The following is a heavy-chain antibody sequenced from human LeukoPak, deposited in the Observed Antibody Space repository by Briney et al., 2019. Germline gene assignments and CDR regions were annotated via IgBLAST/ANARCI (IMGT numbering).Heavy chain of an antibody. CDR3: ARGVYIAAAQYAY. D-gene: IGHD6-13*01. Sequence: SETLSLTCTVSGGSTDNYFWSWVRQPPGKGLEWIGYIYYSGTTNYNPSLKSRVTISVDTSKNQFSLRLSSVTAADTAVYYCARGVYIAAAQYAYWGQGTLVTVSS. CDR1: GGSTDNYF. J-gene: IGHJ4*02. V-gene: IGHV4-59*01. CDR2: IYYSGTT.